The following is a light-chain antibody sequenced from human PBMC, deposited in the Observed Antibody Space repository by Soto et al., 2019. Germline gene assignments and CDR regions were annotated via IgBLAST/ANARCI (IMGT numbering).Light chain of an antibody. Sequence: EILLTQCPSTLSLSPGEGVTLSCRASQSVTVNSLAWYQQKPGQAPSPIIYAAFPRDAAVPDLFTCSGAGTEFALTISRLEPEDFAVAYCQQYGDSPLTSGPGTKVDIK. CDR1: QSVTVNS. CDR2: AAF. J-gene: IGKJ3*01. V-gene: IGKV3-20*01. CDR3: QQYGDSPLT.